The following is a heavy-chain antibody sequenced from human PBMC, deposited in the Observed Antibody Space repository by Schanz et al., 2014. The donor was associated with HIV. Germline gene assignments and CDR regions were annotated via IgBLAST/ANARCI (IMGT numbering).Heavy chain of an antibody. CDR2: IKPNTGVT. V-gene: IGHV1-2*02. Sequence: QVQLVQSGAEVKKPGASVKVSCKASGYTFTDYYIHWVRQAPGQGLEWMGDIKPNTGVTFYAQKFRGRVTMTRDTSISTASMELSRLRSDDTAVYFCARHNFRLNFDLWGQGTMVTVSS. CDR1: GYTFTDYY. CDR3: ARHNFRLNFDL. J-gene: IGHJ3*01. D-gene: IGHD3-3*01.